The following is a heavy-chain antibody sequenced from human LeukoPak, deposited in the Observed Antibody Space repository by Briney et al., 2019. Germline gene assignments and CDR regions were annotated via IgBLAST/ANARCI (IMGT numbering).Heavy chain of an antibody. CDR3: AELGITMIGGV. Sequence: PGGSLRLSCAASGFTFSSYAMSWVRQAPGKGLEWVSSITSSSSYIYYADSVKGRFTISRDNAKNSLYLQMNSLRAEDTAVYYCAELGITMIGGVWGKGTTVTISS. J-gene: IGHJ6*04. CDR1: GFTFSSYA. V-gene: IGHV3-21*01. D-gene: IGHD3-10*02. CDR2: ITSSSSYI.